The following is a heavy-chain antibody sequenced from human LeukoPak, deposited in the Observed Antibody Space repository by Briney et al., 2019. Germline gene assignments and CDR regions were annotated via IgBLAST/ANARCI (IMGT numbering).Heavy chain of an antibody. CDR3: AKDRVLRDDGWVFDF. J-gene: IGHJ4*02. Sequence: GGSLRLSCAASGFTFSYYDMSWVRQAPGKGLEWVSPISGSGGSTYYADSVKGRFSVSRANSKNTLYLQMNSLRAEDTAVYYCAKDRVLRDDGWVFDFWGQGTLVTVSS. CDR1: GFTFSYYD. V-gene: IGHV3-23*01. CDR2: ISGSGGST. D-gene: IGHD5-24*01.